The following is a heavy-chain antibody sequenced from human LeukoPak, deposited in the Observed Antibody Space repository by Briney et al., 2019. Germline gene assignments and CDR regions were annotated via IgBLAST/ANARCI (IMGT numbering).Heavy chain of an antibody. J-gene: IGHJ6*03. Sequence: GGSLRLSCAASGFTFSSYGMHWVRQAPGKGLEWVAVISYDGSNKHYADSVKGRFTISRDNSKNTLYLQMNSLRAEDTAVYYCAKSGRWQAGYYYYYMDVWGKGTTVTVSS. CDR1: GFTFSSYG. D-gene: IGHD4-23*01. V-gene: IGHV3-30*18. CDR2: ISYDGSNK. CDR3: AKSGRWQAGYYYYYMDV.